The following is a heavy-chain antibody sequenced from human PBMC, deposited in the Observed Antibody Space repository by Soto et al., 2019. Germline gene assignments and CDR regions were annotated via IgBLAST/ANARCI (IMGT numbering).Heavy chain of an antibody. V-gene: IGHV4-59*02. Sequence: QVQLQESGPGLVKPSETLSLTCTVSGGYVSSYYWSWIRQPPGKGLEWIGYSGSTNYNPSLKSRVTTSVDASKNQFSLILSSVTAAATAVYYCARLSAGWLDPWGQGTLVTVAS. CDR1: GGYVSSYY. CDR3: ARLSAGWLDP. D-gene: IGHD6-19*01. J-gene: IGHJ5*02. CDR2: YSGST.